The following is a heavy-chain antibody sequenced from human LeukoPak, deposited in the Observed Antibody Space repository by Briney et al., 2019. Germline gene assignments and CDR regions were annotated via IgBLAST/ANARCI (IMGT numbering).Heavy chain of an antibody. J-gene: IGHJ4*02. CDR2: FDPEDGET. D-gene: IGHD1-26*01. CDR3: ATYQPSIVGAAPFDY. CDR1: GYTLTELS. V-gene: IGHV1-24*01. Sequence: PEASVKVSCKVSGYTLTELSMHWVRQAPGKGLEWMGGFDPEDGETIYAQKFQGRVTMTEYTSTDTAYMELSSLRSEDTAVYYCATYQPSIVGAAPFDYWGQGTLVTVSS.